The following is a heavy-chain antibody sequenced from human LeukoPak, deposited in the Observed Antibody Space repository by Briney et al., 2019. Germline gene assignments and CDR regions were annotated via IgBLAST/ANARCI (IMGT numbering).Heavy chain of an antibody. Sequence: GGSLRLSCAASGFTFSSNYMSWVRQAPGKGVEWVSDIYSGGSTYYADSVKGRFTISRDNSKNTLYLQMNSLRAEDTAVYYCARDIYSYGWGWFDPWGQGTLVTVSS. CDR3: ARDIYSYGWGWFDP. CDR2: IYSGGST. D-gene: IGHD5-18*01. CDR1: GFTFSSNY. V-gene: IGHV3-66*02. J-gene: IGHJ5*02.